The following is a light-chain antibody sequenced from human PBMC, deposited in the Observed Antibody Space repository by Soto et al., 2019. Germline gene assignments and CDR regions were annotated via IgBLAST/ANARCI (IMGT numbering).Light chain of an antibody. CDR2: SNN. J-gene: IGLJ2*01. Sequence: QSVLTQPPSASGTPGQRVTISCSGSSSNIGSNTVNWYQQLPGTAPKLLIYSNNQRPSGVPDRFSGSKSGTSASLAISGLQSEDEADYYCAAWHDSLNGYVVFGGVTKLTVL. V-gene: IGLV1-44*01. CDR3: AAWHDSLNGYVV. CDR1: SSNIGSNT.